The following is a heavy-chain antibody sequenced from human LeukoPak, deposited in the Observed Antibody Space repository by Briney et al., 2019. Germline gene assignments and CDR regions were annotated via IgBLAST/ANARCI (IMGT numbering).Heavy chain of an antibody. CDR2: ISAYNGNT. CDR3: ARDLLYYDFWSGYSGSLAFDI. CDR1: GYTFSGYD. J-gene: IGHJ3*02. D-gene: IGHD3-3*01. Sequence: ASVKVSCKASGYTFSGYDINWVRQATGQGLEWMGWISAYNGNTNYAQKLQGRVTMTTDTSTSTAYMELRSLRSDDTAVYYCARDLLYYDFWSGYSGSLAFDIWGQGTMVTVSS. V-gene: IGHV1-18*01.